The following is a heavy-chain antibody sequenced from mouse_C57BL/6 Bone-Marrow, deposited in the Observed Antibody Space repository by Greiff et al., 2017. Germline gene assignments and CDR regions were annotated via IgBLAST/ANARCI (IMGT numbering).Heavy chain of an antibody. CDR2: IYPGDGDT. CDR3: AKLYGNYGVDY. CDR1: GYAFSSSW. D-gene: IGHD2-1*01. V-gene: IGHV1-82*01. Sequence: VQLQQSGPELVKPGASVKISCKASGYAFSSSWMNWVKQRPGKGLEWIGRIYPGDGDTNYNGKFKGKATLTADKSSSTAYMQLSSLTSEDSAVYFCAKLYGNYGVDYWGQGTTLTVSS. J-gene: IGHJ2*01.